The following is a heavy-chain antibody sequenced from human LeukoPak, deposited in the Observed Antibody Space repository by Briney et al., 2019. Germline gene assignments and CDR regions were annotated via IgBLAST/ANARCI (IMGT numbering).Heavy chain of an antibody. D-gene: IGHD3-3*01. J-gene: IGHJ6*02. Sequence: GGSLRLSCAASGFTFSDYYMSWIRQAPGKGLEWVSYISSSGSTIYYADSVKGRFTISRDNVKNSLYLQMNSLRAEDTAVYYCARAMYYDFWSGYWIRYGMDVWGQGTTVTVSS. V-gene: IGHV3-11*01. CDR1: GFTFSDYY. CDR3: ARAMYYDFWSGYWIRYGMDV. CDR2: ISSSGSTI.